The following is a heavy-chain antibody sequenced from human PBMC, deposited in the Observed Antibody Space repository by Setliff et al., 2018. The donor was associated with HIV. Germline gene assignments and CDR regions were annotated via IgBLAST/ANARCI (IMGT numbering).Heavy chain of an antibody. J-gene: IGHJ3*02. V-gene: IGHV4-59*11. D-gene: IGHD3-22*01. CDR1: GGSISSHY. Sequence: SETLSLTCTVSGGSISSHYWTWIRQPPGKGLEWIGYIYYSGSTNYNPSLKSRLTISVDTSKNQFSLKLSSVTAADTAVYYCARRSLEYYYDSSATGAFDIWGQGTMVTVSS. CDR3: ARRSLEYYYDSSATGAFDI. CDR2: IYYSGST.